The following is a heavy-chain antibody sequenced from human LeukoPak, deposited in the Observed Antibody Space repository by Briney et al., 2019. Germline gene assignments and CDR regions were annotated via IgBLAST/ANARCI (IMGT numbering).Heavy chain of an antibody. CDR3: AGLDYAAHDAFDI. CDR2: IYYSGST. CDR1: GGSISSSSYS. V-gene: IGHV4-39*01. Sequence: PSETLSLTCTVSGGSISSSSYSWGWIRQPPGKGLEWIGSIYYSGSTYYNPSLKSRVTISVDTSKNQFSLKLSSVTAADTAVYYCAGLDYAAHDAFDIWGQGTMVTVSS. J-gene: IGHJ3*02. D-gene: IGHD4-17*01.